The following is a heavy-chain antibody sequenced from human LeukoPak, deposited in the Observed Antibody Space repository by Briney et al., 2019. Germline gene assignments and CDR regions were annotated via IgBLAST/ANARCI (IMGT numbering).Heavy chain of an antibody. J-gene: IGHJ4*02. V-gene: IGHV1-18*01. CDR3: ARGEFVCTINTCYASALDS. CDR2: IRAHNGDT. CDR1: GYTFTSYA. D-gene: IGHD2-2*01. Sequence: GASVKVSCKASGYTFTSYAISWVRQAPGQGLEWMGWIRAHNGDTNHAQQLQGRVTMTTDTSTGTDYMELRSLRSEDTAVYYCARGEFVCTINTCYASALDSWGQGTLVTVSS.